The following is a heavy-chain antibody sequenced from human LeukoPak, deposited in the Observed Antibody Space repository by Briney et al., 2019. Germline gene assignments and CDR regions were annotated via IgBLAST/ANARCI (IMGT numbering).Heavy chain of an antibody. J-gene: IGHJ4*02. CDR1: GYTFTGYY. V-gene: IGHV1-2*02. CDR3: ARVGGITMVRGHLGY. Sequence: ASVKVSCRASGYTFTGYYMHWVRQAPGQGLEWMGWINPNSGGTNYAQKFQGRVTMTRDMSTSTVYMELSSLRSEDTAVYYCARVGGITMVRGHLGYWGQGTLVTVSS. D-gene: IGHD3-10*01. CDR2: INPNSGGT.